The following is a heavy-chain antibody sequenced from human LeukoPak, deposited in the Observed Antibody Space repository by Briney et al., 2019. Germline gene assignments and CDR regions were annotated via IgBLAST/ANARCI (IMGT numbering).Heavy chain of an antibody. Sequence: ASVKVSCKASGYTFTKYYMYWVRQAPGQGLEWMGIINPSAGSTSYAQKFQGRVTMTTDTSTTTAYMELRSLRSDATAVYYCAREDFWSHYQRGYFDDGGEGPLVTVSS. CDR3: AREDFWSHYQRGYFDD. D-gene: IGHD3-3*01. CDR2: INPSAGST. V-gene: IGHV1-46*01. J-gene: IGHJ4*02. CDR1: GYTFTKYY.